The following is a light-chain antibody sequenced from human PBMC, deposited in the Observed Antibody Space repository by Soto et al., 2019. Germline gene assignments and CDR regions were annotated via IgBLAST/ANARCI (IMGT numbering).Light chain of an antibody. J-gene: IGLJ2*01. CDR1: SSDVGGYNY. CDR2: DVS. CDR3: SSYTISGTLV. V-gene: IGLV2-14*03. Sequence: QSVLTQPASVSGSPGQSITISCTGTSSDVGGYNYVSWYQQHPGKAPKLMIYDVSTRPSGVSNRFSGSKSGNTASLTISGLQAEDGADYYCSSYTISGTLVFGGGTNLTVL.